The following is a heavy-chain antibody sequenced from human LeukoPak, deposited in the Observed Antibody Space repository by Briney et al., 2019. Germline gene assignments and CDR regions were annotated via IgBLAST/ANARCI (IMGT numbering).Heavy chain of an antibody. CDR2: IIPILGIA. V-gene: IGHV1-69*04. D-gene: IGHD2-2*01. J-gene: IGHJ6*03. Sequence: GASVKVSCKASGGTFSSYTISWVRQAPGQGLEWMGRIIPILGIANYAQKFQGRVTITADKSTSTAYMELSSLRSEDTAVYYCARDPAPIVVVPAAPGLARAYYYYYMDVWGKGTTVTVSS. CDR1: GGTFSSYT. CDR3: ARDPAPIVVVPAAPGLARAYYYYYMDV.